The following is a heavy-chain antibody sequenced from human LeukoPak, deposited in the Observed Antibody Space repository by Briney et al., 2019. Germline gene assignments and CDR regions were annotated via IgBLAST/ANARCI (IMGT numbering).Heavy chain of an antibody. CDR3: ARITSSSWYYFDY. CDR1: GFTFSSYS. V-gene: IGHV3-21*01. Sequence: PGGSLRLSCAASGFTFSSYSMNWVRQAPGKGLEWVSSISSTSSYMYYADSVKGRFTISRDNARNSLYLEMNSLRAEDTAVYYCARITSSSWYYFDYWGQGTLVTVSS. CDR2: ISSTSSYM. J-gene: IGHJ4*02. D-gene: IGHD6-13*01.